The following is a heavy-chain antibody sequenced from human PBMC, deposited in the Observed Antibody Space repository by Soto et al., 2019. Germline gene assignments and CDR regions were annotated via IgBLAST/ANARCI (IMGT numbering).Heavy chain of an antibody. J-gene: IGHJ6*02. CDR1: GGSFSGYY. CDR2: INHSGST. V-gene: IGHV4-34*01. CDR3: ARGWNVLRFLEWPYYYGMDV. Sequence: PSETLSLTCAVYGGSFSGYYWSWIRQPPGKGLEWIGEINHSGSTNYNPSLKSRFTISVDTSKNQFSRTRSAVTAADTAVYYCARGWNVLRFLEWPYYYGMDVWGQGTTVTVSS. D-gene: IGHD3-3*01.